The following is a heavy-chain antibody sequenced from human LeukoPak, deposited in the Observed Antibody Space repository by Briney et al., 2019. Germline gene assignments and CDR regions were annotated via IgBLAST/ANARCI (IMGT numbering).Heavy chain of an antibody. D-gene: IGHD2-2*01. CDR3: ARGYQLLRNAFDI. CDR1: GYTFTNYY. J-gene: IGHJ3*02. CDR2: INPNSGGT. Sequence: APVKVSCKASGYTFTNYYISWVRQATGQGLEWMGWINPNSGGTNYAQKFQGWVTMARDTSISTAYMELSRLRSDDTAVYYCARGYQLLRNAFDIWGQGTMVTVSS. V-gene: IGHV1-2*04.